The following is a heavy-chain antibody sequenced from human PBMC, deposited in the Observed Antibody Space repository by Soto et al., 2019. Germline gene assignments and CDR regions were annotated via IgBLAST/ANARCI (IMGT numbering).Heavy chain of an antibody. D-gene: IGHD6-19*01. CDR2: ISGRGGST. CDR3: ARRSSGWYFDY. J-gene: IGHJ4*02. CDR1: GFTFSSHA. Sequence: AGGVLRLSCAASGFTFSSHAMNWVRQAPGRGVGWVSVISGRGGSTYYADSVKGRFPISRDNSKNTLYLQMNRLRAEDTAVYYCARRSSGWYFDYWGQGTLVTVSS. V-gene: IGHV3-23*01.